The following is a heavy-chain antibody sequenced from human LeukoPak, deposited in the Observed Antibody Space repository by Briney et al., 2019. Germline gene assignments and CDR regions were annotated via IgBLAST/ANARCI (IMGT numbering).Heavy chain of an antibody. CDR2: INHSGST. Sequence: SETLSLTCAVYGGSFSGYYWSWIRQPPGKGLEWIGEINHSGSTNYNPSLKSRVTISVDTSKNQFSLKLSSVTAADTAVYYCARVGGFWGGYYEVKFDYWGQGTLVTVSS. V-gene: IGHV4-34*01. D-gene: IGHD3-3*01. J-gene: IGHJ4*02. CDR1: GGSFSGYY. CDR3: ARVGGFWGGYYEVKFDY.